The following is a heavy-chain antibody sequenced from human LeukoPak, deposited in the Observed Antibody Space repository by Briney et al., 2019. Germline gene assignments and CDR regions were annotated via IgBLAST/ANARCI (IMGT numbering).Heavy chain of an antibody. CDR2: FDPEDGET. V-gene: IGHV1-24*01. CDR1: GYTLTELS. Sequence: WASVTVSCKVSGYTLTELSMHWVRQAPGKGLEWMGGFDPEDGETIYAQKFQGRVTMTEDTSTDTAYMELSSLRSEDTAVYYCATGRNYSYYYYMDVWGKGTTVTVSS. D-gene: IGHD3-10*01. J-gene: IGHJ6*03. CDR3: ATGRNYSYYYYMDV.